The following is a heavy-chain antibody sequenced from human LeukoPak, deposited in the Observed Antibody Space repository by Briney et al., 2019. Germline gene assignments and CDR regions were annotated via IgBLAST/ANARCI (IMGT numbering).Heavy chain of an antibody. Sequence: GASVKVSCKASGYTFTTYAINWVRQAPGQGLEWMGWISAYNGNTNYAQKLQGKVTMTTDTSTSTAYMELRSLRPDDTAVYYCARDGAIWFGELLIGMDVWGKGTTVTISS. J-gene: IGHJ6*04. CDR1: GYTFTTYA. CDR2: ISAYNGNT. D-gene: IGHD3-10*01. V-gene: IGHV1-18*01. CDR3: ARDGAIWFGELLIGMDV.